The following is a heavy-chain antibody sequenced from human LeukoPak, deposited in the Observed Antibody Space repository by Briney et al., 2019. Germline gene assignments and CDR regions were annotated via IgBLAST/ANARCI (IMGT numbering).Heavy chain of an antibody. CDR3: ARDPLFSEWLFTGGKDFFYYGMDV. J-gene: IGHJ6*02. CDR1: GYTFSSYG. D-gene: IGHD3-3*01. V-gene: IGHV1-18*01. Sequence: GASVKVSCKASGYTFSSYGITWVRQAPGQGLEWMGWISPSNGDTKYAQQLQGRVTMTTDTSASTAHMELRSLRPDDTAVYYCARDPLFSEWLFTGGKDFFYYGMDVWGQGTTVIVSS. CDR2: ISPSNGDT.